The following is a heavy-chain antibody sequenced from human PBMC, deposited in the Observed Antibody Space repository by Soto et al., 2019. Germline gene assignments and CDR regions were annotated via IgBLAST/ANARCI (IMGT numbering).Heavy chain of an antibody. J-gene: IGHJ4*02. D-gene: IGHD5-18*01. V-gene: IGHV1-3*05. CDR1: GYTFTSYA. CDR3: ARETWIQLWLLDY. CDR2: INAGNGNT. Sequence: QVQLVQSGAEEKKPGASVKVSCKASGYTFTSYAMHWVRQAPGQRLEWMGWINAGNGNTKYSQKFQGRVTITRDTSASTAYMELSSLRSEDTAVYYCARETWIQLWLLDYRGQGTLVTVSS.